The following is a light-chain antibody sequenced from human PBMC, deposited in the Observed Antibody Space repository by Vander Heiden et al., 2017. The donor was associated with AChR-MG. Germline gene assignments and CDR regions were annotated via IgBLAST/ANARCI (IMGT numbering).Light chain of an antibody. CDR3: AAWDDSLSGRVV. CDR1: SSNIGSNY. V-gene: IGLV1-47*01. CDR2: RKN. J-gene: IGLJ2*01. Sequence: QSVLTQPPSASGTPGQRVTISCSGSSSNIGSNYVYWYQQRPGTAPKLLIYRKNQRPSGVPDRVSGSKSGTSASLAISGLRSEDEADDYCAAWDDSLSGRVVFGGGTKLTVL.